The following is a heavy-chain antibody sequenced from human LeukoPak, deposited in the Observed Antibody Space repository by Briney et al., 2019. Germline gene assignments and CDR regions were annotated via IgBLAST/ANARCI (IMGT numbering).Heavy chain of an antibody. V-gene: IGHV3-64D*06. CDR2: TSSNGGST. Sequence: GGSLRLSCSASGFTFSSYAMHWVRQAPGKGLEYVSATSSNGGSTYYADSVKGRFTISRDNSKNTLYLQMSSLRAEDTAVYYCVKPLWFGELLGGTGDYWGQGTLVTVSS. D-gene: IGHD3-10*01. CDR1: GFTFSSYA. CDR3: VKPLWFGELLGGTGDY. J-gene: IGHJ4*02.